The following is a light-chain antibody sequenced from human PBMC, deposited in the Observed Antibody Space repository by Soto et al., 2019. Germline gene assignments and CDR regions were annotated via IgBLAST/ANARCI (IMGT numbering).Light chain of an antibody. Sequence: VLTQPPSVSVAPGKTARITCGGNNIGSKSVHWYQQKPGQAPVLVIYYDSDRPSGIPERFSGSNSGNTATLTISRVEAGDEADYYCQVWDSSSDLVVFGGGTKLTVL. CDR3: QVWDSSSDLVV. CDR2: YDS. V-gene: IGLV3-21*04. CDR1: NIGSKS. J-gene: IGLJ2*01.